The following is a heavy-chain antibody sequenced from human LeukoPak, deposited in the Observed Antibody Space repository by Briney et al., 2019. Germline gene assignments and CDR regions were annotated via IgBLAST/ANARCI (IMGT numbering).Heavy chain of an antibody. CDR3: AIFTGIVGATGYY. CDR2: ISSSSSTM. CDR1: GFTFSSYS. D-gene: IGHD1-26*01. V-gene: IGHV3-48*01. Sequence: PGGSLRLSCAPSGFTFSSYSMNWVREAPGKGLEWVSYISSSSSTMYYADSVKGRFTISRDNAKNSLYLQMNSQRAEDTAVYYCAIFTGIVGATGYYWGQGTLVTVTS. J-gene: IGHJ4*02.